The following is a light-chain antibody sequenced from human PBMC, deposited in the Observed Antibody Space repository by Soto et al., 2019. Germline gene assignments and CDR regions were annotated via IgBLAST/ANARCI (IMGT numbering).Light chain of an antibody. J-gene: IGKJ2*01. CDR3: QLYSGSPMYT. Sequence: EIVLTQSPGSLSLSPGERATLSCRASQSVSSGSLAWYQQKPGQAPRLLIYGASSRATGVPDRFSGSGSGTDFTLTISRLEPEDFAVYYWQLYSGSPMYTFGQGTRLDIK. CDR2: GAS. V-gene: IGKV3-20*01. CDR1: QSVSSGS.